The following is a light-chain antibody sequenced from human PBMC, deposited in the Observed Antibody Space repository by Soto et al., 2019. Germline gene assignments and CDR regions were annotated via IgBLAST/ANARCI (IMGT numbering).Light chain of an antibody. J-gene: IGKJ1*01. CDR3: QQYDSAPRT. Sequence: EIVLTQSPGTLSLSPGERATLSCRASQSVGDNSLTWYQQKPGQPPRLLFYGASNTATGIPDRLSGRASRTDFTLTISRLEHEDFAVYYCQQYDSAPRTFGQGTRVVIK. CDR2: GAS. V-gene: IGKV3-20*01. CDR1: QSVGDNS.